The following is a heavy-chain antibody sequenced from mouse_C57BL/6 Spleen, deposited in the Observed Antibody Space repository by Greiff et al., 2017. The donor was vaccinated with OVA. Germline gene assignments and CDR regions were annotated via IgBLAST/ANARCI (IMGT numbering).Heavy chain of an antibody. Sequence: EVKLVESGGDLVKPGGSLKLPCAASGFTFSSYGMSWVRQTPDKRLEWVATISSGGSYTYYPDSVKGRFTISRDNAKNTLYLQMSSLKSEETAMYYCANYDLDYWGQGTTLTVSS. D-gene: IGHD2-4*01. CDR3: ANYDLDY. J-gene: IGHJ2*01. CDR1: GFTFSSYG. CDR2: ISSGGSYT. V-gene: IGHV5-6*01.